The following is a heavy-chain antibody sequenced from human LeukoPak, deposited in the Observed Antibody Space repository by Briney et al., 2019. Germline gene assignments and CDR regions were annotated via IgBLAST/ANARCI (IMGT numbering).Heavy chain of an antibody. CDR3: VREALGGTKGVSGTFDI. CDR2: IRRDGSEK. V-gene: IGHV3-7*01. Sequence: GGSPRLSCAASGFTLRTYWMSWVRQAPGKGLEWVASIRRDGSEKYYVDSVKGRFTISRDNAKNSLYLQMNSLRAEDTAVYHCVREALGGTKGVSGTFDIWGQGTLVIVSS. CDR1: GFTLRTYW. D-gene: IGHD2-15*01. J-gene: IGHJ3*02.